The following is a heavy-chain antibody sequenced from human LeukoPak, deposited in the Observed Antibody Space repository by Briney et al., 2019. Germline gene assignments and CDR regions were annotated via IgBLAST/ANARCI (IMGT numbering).Heavy chain of an antibody. CDR3: ARGQPHGNDY. V-gene: IGHV3-48*04. Sequence: GGSLRLSCAASGFTFSSYSMNWVRQAPGKGLEWVSYISSSSSTIYYADSVKGRFSISRDNAKNTLYLQMNSLRVEDTAVYYCARGQPHGNDYWGQGTLVTVSS. CDR1: GFTFSSYS. J-gene: IGHJ4*02. CDR2: ISSSSSTI. D-gene: IGHD4-23*01.